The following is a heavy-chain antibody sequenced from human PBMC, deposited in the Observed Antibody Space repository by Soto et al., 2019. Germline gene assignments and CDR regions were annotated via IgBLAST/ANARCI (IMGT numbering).Heavy chain of an antibody. J-gene: IGHJ4*02. CDR2: VNGRNNYI. D-gene: IGHD1-26*01. CDR3: AREYCIVGTTSGMDY. V-gene: IGHV3-21*04. CDR1: GFSFSSYV. Sequence: GGVLRLSCAGSGFSFSSYVMNWVRQTPGKGLEWVGSVNGRNNYIYYTESVKGRFTISTDNSNNTPYLQMNSLRASDTAVYYCAREYCIVGTTSGMDYWGQGTMVTVSS.